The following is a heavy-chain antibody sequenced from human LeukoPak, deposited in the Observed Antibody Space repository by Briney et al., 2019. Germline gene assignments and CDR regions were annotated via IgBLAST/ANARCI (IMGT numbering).Heavy chain of an antibody. J-gene: IGHJ4*02. Sequence: ASVKVSCKTSGYTFSNYGITWVRQAPGQGLEWMGWISAYSGTTNYAQRFQGRVTMTKDTSTTTVYMELRSLRFDDTAMYYCAREGEDIAVVPEGYWGQGTLVIVSS. CDR2: ISAYSGTT. V-gene: IGHV1-18*01. CDR1: GYTFSNYG. D-gene: IGHD2-2*01. CDR3: AREGEDIAVVPEGY.